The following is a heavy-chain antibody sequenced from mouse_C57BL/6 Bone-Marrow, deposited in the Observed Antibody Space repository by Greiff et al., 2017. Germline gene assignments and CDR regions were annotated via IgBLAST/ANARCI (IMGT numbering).Heavy chain of an antibody. J-gene: IGHJ3*01. V-gene: IGHV1-82*01. D-gene: IGHD1-1*02. CDR3: ARRDYAWFAY. CDR2: IYPGDGDT. CDR1: GYAFSSSW. Sequence: QVQLQQSGPKLVKPGASVKISCKASGYAFSSSWMNWVKQRPGKGLEWIGRIYPGDGDTNYNGKFKGKATLTADKSSSTAYLQLSSLTSEDSAVYFCARRDYAWFAYWGQGTLVTVSA.